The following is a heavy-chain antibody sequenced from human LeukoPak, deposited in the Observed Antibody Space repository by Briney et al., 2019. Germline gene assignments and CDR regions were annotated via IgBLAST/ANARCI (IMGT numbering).Heavy chain of an antibody. CDR1: GGSFSGYY. CDR2: INHSGST. D-gene: IGHD1-26*01. V-gene: IGHV4-34*01. CDR3: ARGRAVGAHNWFDP. J-gene: IGHJ5*02. Sequence: PSETLSLTCAVYGGSFSGYYWSWIRQPPGKGLEWIGEINHSGSTNYNPSLKSRVTISVDTSKNQFSLKLSSVTAADTAVYYCARGRAVGAHNWFDPWGQGTLVTVSS.